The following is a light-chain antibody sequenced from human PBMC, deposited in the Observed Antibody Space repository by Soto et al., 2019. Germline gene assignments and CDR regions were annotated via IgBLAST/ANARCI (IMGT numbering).Light chain of an antibody. V-gene: IGKV1-33*01. CDR2: DAS. Sequence: DIQMTQSPSSLSASVGDRVTITCQASQDISNYLNWYQQKPGKAPKLLIYDASNLETGVPSRFSGSGSGKDFTFTISSLQPEDIATYYCQQYDNLPPYTFGQGTKVDIK. CDR3: QQYDNLPPYT. J-gene: IGKJ2*01. CDR1: QDISNY.